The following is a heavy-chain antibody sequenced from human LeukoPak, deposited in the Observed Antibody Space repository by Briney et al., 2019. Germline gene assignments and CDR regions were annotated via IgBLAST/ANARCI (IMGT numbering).Heavy chain of an antibody. V-gene: IGHV1-18*01. J-gene: IGHJ6*03. Sequence: GASVKVSCKASGYTFTSYGISWVRQAPGQGLEWMGWISAYNGNTNYAQKLQGKVTMTTDTSTSTAYMELRSLRYEDTAVYYCAMGSKPAAISYYYYMDVWGKGTTVTISS. CDR2: ISAYNGNT. CDR1: GYTFTSYG. D-gene: IGHD2-2*01. CDR3: AMGSKPAAISYYYYMDV.